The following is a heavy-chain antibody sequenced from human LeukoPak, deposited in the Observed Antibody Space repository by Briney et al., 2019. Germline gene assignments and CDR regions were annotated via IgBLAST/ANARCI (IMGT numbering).Heavy chain of an antibody. CDR1: GDSITSSY. Sequence: SETLSLTCTVSGDSITSSYWSWIRQPPGKTLECLGYIYHTGDKMYNPSLRGRLTMSLDTPKNQVSLRLTSVTAADTAVYFCAKTARVPFHWGQGTLVTVSS. D-gene: IGHD6-6*01. V-gene: IGHV4-59*08. CDR3: AKTARVPFH. J-gene: IGHJ4*02. CDR2: IYHTGDK.